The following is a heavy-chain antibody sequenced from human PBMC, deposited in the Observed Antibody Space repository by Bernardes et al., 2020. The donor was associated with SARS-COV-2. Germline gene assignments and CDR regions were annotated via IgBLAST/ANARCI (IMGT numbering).Heavy chain of an antibody. CDR3: ARENYTEGGLDI. CDR1: GFTLSNYL. D-gene: IGHD2-2*02. J-gene: IGHJ3*02. CDR2: IKEDGSEK. V-gene: IGHV3-7*01. Sequence: GESLSLSCAVSGFTLSNYLMSWVRQAPGKGLERVANIKEDGSEKYYVDSARGRFTISRDNAKNSVYLQMNSLRAEDTAMYYCARENYTEGGLDIWGQGTMVTVSS.